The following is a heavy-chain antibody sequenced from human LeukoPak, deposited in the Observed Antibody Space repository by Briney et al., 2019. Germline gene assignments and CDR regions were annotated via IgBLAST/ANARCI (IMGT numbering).Heavy chain of an antibody. D-gene: IGHD3-3*01. Sequence: GGSLRLSCPASGFTFSNFAMSWVRQAPGKGLEWVSPISGSGAMTYYTNSVKGRFTISRDNSKNTLYLQMNNLRAEDTAVYYCAKVLEITIFGVPRGPFDYWGQGTLVTVSS. CDR1: GFTFSNFA. J-gene: IGHJ4*02. CDR2: ISGSGAMT. V-gene: IGHV3-23*01. CDR3: AKVLEITIFGVPRGPFDY.